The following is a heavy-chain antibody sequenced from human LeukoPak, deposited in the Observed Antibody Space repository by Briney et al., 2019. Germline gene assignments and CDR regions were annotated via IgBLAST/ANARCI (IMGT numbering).Heavy chain of an antibody. CDR1: GDSISTRY. Sequence: SETLSLTCTVSGDSISTRYWTWIRQPPGKGLEWIGYIIYSGTTNFNPSLKSRVTMSVDTSKNQFSLKLNSVTAADTAMYYCARDPSGFYGFDYWGQGTLVTVSS. J-gene: IGHJ4*02. CDR2: IIYSGTT. CDR3: ARDPSGFYGFDY. D-gene: IGHD3-22*01. V-gene: IGHV4-59*11.